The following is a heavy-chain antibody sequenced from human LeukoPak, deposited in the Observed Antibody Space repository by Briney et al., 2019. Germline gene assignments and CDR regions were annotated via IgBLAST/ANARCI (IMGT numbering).Heavy chain of an antibody. Sequence: PSGTPSLTCAVSGGSISSSNWWSWVRQPPGKGLEWTGEIYHSGSTNYNPSLKSRVTISVDKSKNQFSLKLSSVTAADTAVYYCARDPNCSGGSCPQGGFDYWGQGTLVTVSS. J-gene: IGHJ4*02. D-gene: IGHD2-15*01. CDR1: GGSISSSNW. CDR2: IYHSGST. V-gene: IGHV4-4*02. CDR3: ARDPNCSGGSCPQGGFDY.